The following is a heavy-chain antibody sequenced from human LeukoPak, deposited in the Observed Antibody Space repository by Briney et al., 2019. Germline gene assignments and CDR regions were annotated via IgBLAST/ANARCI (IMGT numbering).Heavy chain of an antibody. CDR1: GGTFSSYA. CDR3: ARAGYSSSYTTHFDY. Sequence: ASVKVSCKASGGTFSSYAISWVRQAPGQGLEWMGGIIPILGIANYAQKFQGRVTITADKSTSTAYMELSSLRSEDTAVYYCARAGYSSSYTTHFDYWGQGTLVTVSS. V-gene: IGHV1-69*10. J-gene: IGHJ4*02. CDR2: IIPILGIA. D-gene: IGHD6-13*01.